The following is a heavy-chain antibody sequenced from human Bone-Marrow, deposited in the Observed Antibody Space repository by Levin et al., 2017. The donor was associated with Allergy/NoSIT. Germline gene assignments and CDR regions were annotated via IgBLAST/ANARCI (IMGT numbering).Heavy chain of an antibody. Sequence: GSLRLSCAVSGYSISSGYYWGWIRQPPGKGLEWIGSIFHTGSTYYNPSLKSRVTISIDTSKNQFSLKLSSVTAADTAVYYCARVRQQLPLYYFDYWGQGTLVTVSS. D-gene: IGHD6-13*01. V-gene: IGHV4-38-2*01. CDR1: GYSISSGYY. CDR2: IFHTGST. CDR3: ARVRQQLPLYYFDY. J-gene: IGHJ4*02.